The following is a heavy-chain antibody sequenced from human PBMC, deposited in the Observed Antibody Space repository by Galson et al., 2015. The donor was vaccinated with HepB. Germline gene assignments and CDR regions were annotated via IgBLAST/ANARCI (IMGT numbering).Heavy chain of an antibody. CDR2: ISGSGGST. D-gene: IGHD3-22*01. Sequence: SLRLSCAASGFTFSSYAMSWVRQAPGKGLEWVSAISGSGGSTYYADSVKGRFTISRDNSKNTLYLQMNSLRAEDTAVYYCAKLPSYYYDSSGYRYYYYYYYMDVWGKGTTVTVSS. J-gene: IGHJ6*03. CDR1: GFTFSSYA. CDR3: AKLPSYYYDSSGYRYYYYYYYMDV. V-gene: IGHV3-23*01.